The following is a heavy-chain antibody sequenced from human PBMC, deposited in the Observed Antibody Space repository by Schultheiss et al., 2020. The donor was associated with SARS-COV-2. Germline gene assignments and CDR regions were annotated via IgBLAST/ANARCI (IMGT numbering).Heavy chain of an antibody. V-gene: IGHV3-23*01. D-gene: IGHD6-19*01. CDR2: ISGSGGST. CDR1: GFTFDDYA. Sequence: GGSLRLSCAASGFTFDDYAMHWVRQAPGKGLEWVSAISGSGGSTYYADSVKGRFTISRDNSKNTLYLQMNSLRAEDTAVYYCAKGQRARWVAGTPFDYWGQGTLVTVSS. CDR3: AKGQRARWVAGTPFDY. J-gene: IGHJ4*02.